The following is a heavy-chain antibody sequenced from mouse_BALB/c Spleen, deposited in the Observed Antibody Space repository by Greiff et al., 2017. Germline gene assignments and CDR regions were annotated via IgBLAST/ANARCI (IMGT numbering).Heavy chain of an antibody. D-gene: IGHD1-1*01. CDR2: ISSGGSYT. CDR1: GFTFSSYG. Sequence: EVKLQESGGDLVKPGGSLKLSCAASGFTFSSYGMSWVRQTPDKRLEWVATISSGGSYTYYPDSVKGRFTISRDNAKNTLYLQMSSLKSEDTAMYYCARQNEVVATGAMDYWGQGTSVTVSS. V-gene: IGHV5-6*01. J-gene: IGHJ4*01. CDR3: ARQNEVVATGAMDY.